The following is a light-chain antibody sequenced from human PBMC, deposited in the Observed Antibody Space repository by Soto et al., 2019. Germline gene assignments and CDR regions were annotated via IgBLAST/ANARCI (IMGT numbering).Light chain of an antibody. Sequence: EIMMTQSPATLSVSPGERATLSCMASQSVSSNLAWYQQKPGQAPRLLIYGASTRATVIPARFSGSGSGTECTLTISSLQSEDFAIYFCQQDNNWPPDRTFGQGTKVEIK. CDR1: QSVSSN. V-gene: IGKV3-15*01. J-gene: IGKJ1*01. CDR2: GAS. CDR3: QQDNNWPPDRT.